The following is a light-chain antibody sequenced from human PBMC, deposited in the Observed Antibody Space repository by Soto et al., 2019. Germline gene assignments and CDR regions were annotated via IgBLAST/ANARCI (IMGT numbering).Light chain of an antibody. Sequence: QSALTQPRSVSGSLGQSVTISCTGTSSDVGAYDFVSWYRQNPGKAPRLIIFDVIKRPSGVPDRFSGSKSGNTASLTISGLQSEDEADYHCSSYAGSHTYEVFGGGTKVTVL. CDR3: SSYAGSHTYEV. CDR2: DVI. CDR1: SSDVGAYDF. J-gene: IGLJ3*02. V-gene: IGLV2-11*01.